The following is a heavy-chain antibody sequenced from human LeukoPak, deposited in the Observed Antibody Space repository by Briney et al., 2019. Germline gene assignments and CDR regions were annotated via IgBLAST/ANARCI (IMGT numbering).Heavy chain of an antibody. J-gene: IGHJ4*02. CDR1: GGSISSSSYY. CDR3: ARQPRLVPFDY. Sequence: SETLSLTCTVSGGSISSSSYYWGWIRQPPGKGLEWTGSIYYSGSTYYNPSLKSRVTISVDTSKNQFSLKLSSVTAADTAVYYCARQPRLVPFDYWGQGTLVTVSS. D-gene: IGHD6-6*01. CDR2: IYYSGST. V-gene: IGHV4-39*01.